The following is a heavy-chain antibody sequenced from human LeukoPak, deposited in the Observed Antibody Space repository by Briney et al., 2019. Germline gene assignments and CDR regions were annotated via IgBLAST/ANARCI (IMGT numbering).Heavy chain of an antibody. V-gene: IGHV4-59*08. CDR3: ARRTYFDL. CDR2: IYYSGST. CDR1: GGSISNYY. Sequence: SETLSLTCTVSGGSISNYYWSWVRQPPGKGLEWIGYIYYSGSTTYNPSLKSRVTISVDTSKNQFSLKLNAVTAADTAVYYCARRTYFDLWGRGTLVTVPS. J-gene: IGHJ2*01.